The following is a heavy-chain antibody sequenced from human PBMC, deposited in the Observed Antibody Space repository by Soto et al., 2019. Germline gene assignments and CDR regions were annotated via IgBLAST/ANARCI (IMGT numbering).Heavy chain of an antibody. CDR2: IKQDGSEK. Sequence: PGGSLRLSCAASGFTFSSYWMSWVRQAPGKGLEWVANIKQDGSEKYYVDSVKGRFTISRDNAKNSLYLQMNSLRAEDTAVYYCARRQSPKLWGYSGYVGEGYYGMDVWGQGTTVTVSS. D-gene: IGHD5-12*01. CDR1: GFTFSSYW. CDR3: ARRQSPKLWGYSGYVGEGYYGMDV. J-gene: IGHJ6*02. V-gene: IGHV3-7*03.